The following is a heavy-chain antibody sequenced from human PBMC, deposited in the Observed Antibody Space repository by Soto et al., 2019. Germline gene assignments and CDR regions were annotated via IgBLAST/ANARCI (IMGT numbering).Heavy chain of an antibody. CDR3: ARVYYESRGPTKYRAFDF. D-gene: IGHD3-22*01. CDR2: IKQDGGEE. V-gene: IGHV3-7*01. Sequence: EVQLVESGGGLVQPGGSLRLSCAASGFTFSDYSMSWVRQSPGKGLEVVANIKQDGGEEDYVDSVKGRLTISRDNAKNSLYLQMNSLRAEDTAVYYCARVYYESRGPTKYRAFDFWGQGTMVTVSS. CDR1: GFTFSDYS. J-gene: IGHJ3*01.